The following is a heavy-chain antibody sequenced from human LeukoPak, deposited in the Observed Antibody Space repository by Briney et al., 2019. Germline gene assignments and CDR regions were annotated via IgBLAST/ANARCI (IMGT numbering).Heavy chain of an antibody. Sequence: GGSLRLSCAASGFTFSWYWKSWVRQAPGKGLEWVAMIKEDGSGKYYVDSVKGRFTISRDNAKNSLDLQINSLRAEDTAVYYCGRGGGFVPDYWGQGTLVTVSS. CDR2: IKEDGSGK. CDR3: GRGGGFVPDY. V-gene: IGHV3-7*04. CDR1: GFTFSWYW. D-gene: IGHD3-16*01. J-gene: IGHJ4*02.